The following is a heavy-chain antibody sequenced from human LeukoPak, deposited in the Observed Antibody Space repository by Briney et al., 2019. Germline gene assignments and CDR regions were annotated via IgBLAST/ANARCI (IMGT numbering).Heavy chain of an antibody. CDR1: GGSISSSSYY. D-gene: IGHD1-26*01. V-gene: IGHV4-39*01. J-gene: IGHJ5*02. CDR3: ARHKWELRTDWFDP. Sequence: PSETLSLTCTVSGGSISSSSYYWGWPRQPPGKGLEWIGSIYYSGSTYYNPSLKSRVTISVDTSTNQFSLKLSSVNAADTAVYYCARHKWELRTDWFDPWGQGTLVTVSS. CDR2: IYYSGST.